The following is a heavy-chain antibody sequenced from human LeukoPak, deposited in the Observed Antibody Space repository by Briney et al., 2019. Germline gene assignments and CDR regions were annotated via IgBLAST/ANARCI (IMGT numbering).Heavy chain of an antibody. V-gene: IGHV4-31*03. CDR3: ARGWAYYDSSGYYLGAFDI. CDR2: IYYSGST. Sequence: SETLSLTCTVSGGSISSGGYYWSWIRQHPGKGLEWIGYIYYSGSTYYNPSLKSRVTISVGTSKNQFSLKLSSVTAADTAVYYCARGWAYYDSSGYYLGAFDIWGQGTMVTVSS. CDR1: GGSISSGGYY. D-gene: IGHD3-22*01. J-gene: IGHJ3*02.